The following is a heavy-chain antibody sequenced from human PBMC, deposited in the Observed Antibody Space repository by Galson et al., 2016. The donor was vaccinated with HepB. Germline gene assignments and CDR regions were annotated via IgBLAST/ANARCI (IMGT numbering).Heavy chain of an antibody. CDR1: GFSFSDSY. CDR3: AKGHTSLDF. J-gene: IGHJ4*02. CDR2: ISRSGDAI. D-gene: IGHD3/OR15-3a*01. V-gene: IGHV3-11*01. Sequence: SLRLSCAASGFSFSDSYMSWIRQAPGKGLDWVSYISRSGDAIDYSDSVKGRFTISRDNTKNSLYLQMSSLRAEDTAVYYCAKGHTSLDFGGQGTLVTVSS.